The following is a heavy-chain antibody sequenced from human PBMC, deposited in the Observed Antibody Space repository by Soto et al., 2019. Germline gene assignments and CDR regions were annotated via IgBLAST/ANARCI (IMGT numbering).Heavy chain of an antibody. CDR1: GYAFTTYG. J-gene: IGHJ4*02. Sequence: QVHLVQSGAEVKKPGASVKVSCKGSGYAFTTYGITWVRQAPGQGLEWMGWISAHNGNTNYAQNLQGRVTVTRDTSTSTASMELRSLRSDDTAVYYCARGRYVDYWGQGALVTVSS. D-gene: IGHD1-1*01. CDR3: ARGRYVDY. CDR2: ISAHNGNT. V-gene: IGHV1-18*01.